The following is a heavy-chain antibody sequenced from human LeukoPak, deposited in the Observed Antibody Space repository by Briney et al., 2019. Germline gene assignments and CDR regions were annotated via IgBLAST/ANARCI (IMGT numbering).Heavy chain of an antibody. CDR3: ASQGVVPAAMPQYYFDY. CDR1: GFTVSSNY. Sequence: GGSLRLSCAASGFTVSSNYMSWVRQAPGKGLEWVSVIYSGGSTYYADSVKGRFTISRDNSKNTLYLQMNSLRAEDAAVYYCASQGVVPAAMPQYYFDYWGQGTLVTVSS. D-gene: IGHD2-2*01. V-gene: IGHV3-53*01. J-gene: IGHJ4*02. CDR2: IYSGGST.